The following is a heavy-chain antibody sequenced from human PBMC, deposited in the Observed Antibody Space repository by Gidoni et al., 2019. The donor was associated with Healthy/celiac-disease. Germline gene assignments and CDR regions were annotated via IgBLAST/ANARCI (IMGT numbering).Heavy chain of an antibody. CDR3: ARGSIVGARGY. D-gene: IGHD1-26*01. CDR2: IYTSGST. Sequence: QVHLQDSGPGLVKPSQTLSHNCTDSGGSISSGSYYWSWIRQPAGRGLDWIGRIYTSGSTNHNPSLKSRVTMSVDTSKNQFDLKLSSVTAADTAVYYCARGSIVGARGYWGQGTLVTVSS. V-gene: IGHV4-61*02. J-gene: IGHJ4*02. CDR1: GGSISSGSYY.